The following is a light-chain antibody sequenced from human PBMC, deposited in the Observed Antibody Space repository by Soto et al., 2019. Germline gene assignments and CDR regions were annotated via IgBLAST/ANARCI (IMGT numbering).Light chain of an antibody. CDR3: QQRSNWPIT. V-gene: IGKV3-11*01. CDR2: DAS. Sequence: EIVFTLSPCTLSLSPGERATLSCRASQSVSNNYLAWYQQKPGQAPRLLIYDASNRATGIPARFSGSGSGTDFTLTISSLEPEDFAVYYCQQRSNWPITFGQGTRLEIK. J-gene: IGKJ5*01. CDR1: QSVSNNY.